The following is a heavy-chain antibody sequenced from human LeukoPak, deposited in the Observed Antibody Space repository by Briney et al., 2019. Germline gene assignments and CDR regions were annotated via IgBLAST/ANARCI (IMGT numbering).Heavy chain of an antibody. D-gene: IGHD1-26*01. J-gene: IGHJ5*02. CDR1: GYSISSGYY. CDR2: IYDSGST. CDR3: ARAWELLNQAWFDP. V-gene: IGHV4-38-2*02. Sequence: SETLSLTCTVSGYSISSGYYWGWIRQPPGKGLEWIGSIYDSGSTYYNPSLKSRVTISVDTSKNQFSLKLSSVTAADTAVYYCARAWELLNQAWFDPWGQGTLVTVSS.